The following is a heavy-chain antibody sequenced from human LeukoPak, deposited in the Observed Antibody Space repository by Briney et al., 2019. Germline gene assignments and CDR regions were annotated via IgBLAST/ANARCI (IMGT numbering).Heavy chain of an antibody. CDR3: QSRFLEWLLDY. CDR2: IYDSGST. Sequence: ASETLSLTCTVSGGSISSNNYFWGWIRQPPGKGLEWIGSIYDSGSTYYNPSLKSRVTISVDTSKNQFSLKLNSVTAADTTMYYCQSRFLEWLLDYWGQGTLATVSS. V-gene: IGHV4-39*01. D-gene: IGHD3-3*01. CDR1: GGSISSNNYF. J-gene: IGHJ4*02.